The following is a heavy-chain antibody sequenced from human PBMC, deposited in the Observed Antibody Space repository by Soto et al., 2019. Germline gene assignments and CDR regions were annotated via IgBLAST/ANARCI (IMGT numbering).Heavy chain of an antibody. V-gene: IGHV4-59*08. Sequence: SETLSLTCTVSGGSISSYYWSWIRQPPGKGLEWIGYIYYSGSTNYNPSLKSRVTISVDTSKNQFSLKLSSVTAADTAVYYCARADIAAAGISDYWGQGTLVTVSS. CDR2: IYYSGST. CDR3: ARADIAAAGISDY. CDR1: GGSISSYY. J-gene: IGHJ4*02. D-gene: IGHD6-13*01.